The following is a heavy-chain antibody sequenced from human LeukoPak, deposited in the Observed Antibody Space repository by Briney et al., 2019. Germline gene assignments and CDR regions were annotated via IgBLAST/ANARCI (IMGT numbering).Heavy chain of an antibody. CDR1: GGSISSSSYY. J-gene: IGHJ4*02. CDR2: IYYSGST. V-gene: IGHV4-39*01. D-gene: IGHD6-13*01. Sequence: SETLSLTCTVPGGSISSSSYYWGWIRQPPGKGLEWIGSIYYSGSTYYNPSLKSRVTISVDTSKNQFSLKLSSVTAADTAVYYCARPSTGYSSSWVDWGQGTLVTVSS. CDR3: ARPSTGYSSSWVD.